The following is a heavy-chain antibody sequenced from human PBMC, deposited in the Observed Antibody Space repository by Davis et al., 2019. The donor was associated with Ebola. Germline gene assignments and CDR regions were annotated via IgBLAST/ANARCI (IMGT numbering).Heavy chain of an antibody. CDR3: AKSGLSFGVVKYHYGMDV. D-gene: IGHD3-3*01. CDR2: ISGSAGST. V-gene: IGHV3-23*01. Sequence: GESLKISCTDSVITFSSYAMTWVRQAPGKGLEWVSAISGSAGSTYYADSVKGRFTISRDNSKETLYLQMNSLRAEDTAVYYCAKSGLSFGVVKYHYGMDVWGKGTTVTVSS. J-gene: IGHJ6*04. CDR1: VITFSSYA.